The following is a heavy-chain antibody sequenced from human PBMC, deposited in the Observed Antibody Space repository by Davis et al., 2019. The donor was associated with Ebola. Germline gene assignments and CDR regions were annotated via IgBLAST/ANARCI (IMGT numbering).Heavy chain of an antibody. Sequence: SETLSLTCAVSGGSISSGGYSWSWIRQPPGKGLEWIGYIYHSGSTYYNPSLKSRVTISVDRSKNQFSLKLSSVTAADTAVYYCARDLLVRGGNGMDVWGQGTTVTVSS. CDR2: IYHSGST. D-gene: IGHD3-10*01. CDR1: GGSISSGGYS. CDR3: ARDLLVRGGNGMDV. J-gene: IGHJ6*02. V-gene: IGHV4-30-2*01.